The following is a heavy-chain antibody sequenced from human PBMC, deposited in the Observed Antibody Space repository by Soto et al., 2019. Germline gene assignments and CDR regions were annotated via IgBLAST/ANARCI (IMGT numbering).Heavy chain of an antibody. D-gene: IGHD2-15*01. CDR1: GGSISNYY. CDR3: ARAGAATLSDY. Sequence: QVQLQESGPGLVKPSETLSLTCTVSGGSISNYYCSWIRQPPGKGLEWIGYIYYSGSTNYNPSLKSRVTISXXTSKNQFSLKLSSVTAADTAVYYCARAGAATLSDYWGQGTLVTVSS. CDR2: IYYSGST. V-gene: IGHV4-59*01. J-gene: IGHJ4*02.